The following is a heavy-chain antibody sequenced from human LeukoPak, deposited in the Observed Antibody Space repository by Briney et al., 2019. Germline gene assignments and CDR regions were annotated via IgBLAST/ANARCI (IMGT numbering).Heavy chain of an antibody. J-gene: IGHJ6*03. V-gene: IGHV3-7*01. CDR1: GFTFSSYW. CDR3: ASSPLYSSSWYESYYYMDV. CDR2: IKQDGSEK. Sequence: GGSLRLSCAASGFTFSSYWMSWVRQAPGKGLEWVANIKQDGSEKYYADSVKGRFTISRDNAKNSLYLQMNSLRAEDTAVYYCASSPLYSSSWYESYYYMDVWGKGTTVTVSS. D-gene: IGHD6-13*01.